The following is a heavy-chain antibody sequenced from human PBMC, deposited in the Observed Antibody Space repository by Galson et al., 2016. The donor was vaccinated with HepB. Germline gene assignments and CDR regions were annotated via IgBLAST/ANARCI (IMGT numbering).Heavy chain of an antibody. CDR2: INHSGTT. J-gene: IGHJ4*02. D-gene: IGHD2-2*01. CDR1: GSSFDGYF. CDR3: ARMPDHKGI. Sequence: SETLSLTCAVHGSSFDGYFWSWIRQPPGRGLEWVGEINHSGTTNYNMSLKSRVTISSDTSKSQFSLNLTSVTSADTGVYYCARMPDHKGIWGQGILVIVS. V-gene: IGHV4-34*01.